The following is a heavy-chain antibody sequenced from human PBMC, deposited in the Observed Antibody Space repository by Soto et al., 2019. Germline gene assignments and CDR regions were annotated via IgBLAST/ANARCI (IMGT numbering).Heavy chain of an antibody. Sequence: QVQLVQSGAEVKKPGASVKVSCKASGYTFTGYYMHWVRQAPGQGLEWMGWINPNSGGTNYAQKFQGWVTMTRDTSISTAYMELSRLRSDDTAVYYCARETGTTVTTVGYDYWGQGTLVTVSS. D-gene: IGHD4-17*01. CDR1: GYTFTGYY. CDR2: INPNSGGT. CDR3: ARETGTTVTTVGYDY. V-gene: IGHV1-2*04. J-gene: IGHJ4*02.